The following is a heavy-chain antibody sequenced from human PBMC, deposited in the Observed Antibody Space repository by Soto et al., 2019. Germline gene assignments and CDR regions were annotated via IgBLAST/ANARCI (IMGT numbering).Heavy chain of an antibody. CDR1: GFTFSTYS. Sequence: GGSLRLSCAASGFTFSTYSMNWVRQAPGKGLEWVSYISTSGSTIYYADSVKGLFTISRDNAKNSLYLQMNSLRDEDTAVYYCARAPRWEVYYWGQGTLVTVSS. V-gene: IGHV3-48*02. J-gene: IGHJ4*02. CDR3: ARAPRWEVYY. CDR2: ISTSGSTI. D-gene: IGHD1-26*01.